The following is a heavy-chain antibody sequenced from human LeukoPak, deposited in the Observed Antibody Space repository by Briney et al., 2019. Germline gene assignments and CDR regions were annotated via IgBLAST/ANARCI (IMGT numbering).Heavy chain of an antibody. CDR1: GFTFSSYT. V-gene: IGHV3-23*01. Sequence: GGSLRLSCIASGFTFSSYTMSWVRRAPGKGLEWVSSINGGGDSATYADSVKGRFTISRDNSRNTVFLQVNSLRAEDTAVYYCAKDREVLRSLEWFFDYWGRGTQVTVSS. CDR2: INGGGDSA. J-gene: IGHJ4*02. CDR3: AKDREVLRSLEWFFDY. D-gene: IGHD3-3*01.